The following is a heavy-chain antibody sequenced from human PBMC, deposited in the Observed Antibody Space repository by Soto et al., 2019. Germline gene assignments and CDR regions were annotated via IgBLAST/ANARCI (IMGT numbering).Heavy chain of an antibody. J-gene: IGHJ3*02. Sequence: GESLKISCKGSGYSFTSYWIGWVRQMPGKGLEWMGIIYPGDSDTRYSPSFQGQVTISADKSISTAYLQWSSLKASDTAMYYCASQGYCSSTSCYTDAFDIWGQGTMVTVSS. CDR1: GYSFTSYW. CDR2: IYPGDSDT. CDR3: ASQGYCSSTSCYTDAFDI. D-gene: IGHD2-2*02. V-gene: IGHV5-51*01.